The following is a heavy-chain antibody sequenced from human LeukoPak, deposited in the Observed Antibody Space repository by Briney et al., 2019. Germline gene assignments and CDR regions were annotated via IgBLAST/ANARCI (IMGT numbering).Heavy chain of an antibody. J-gene: IGHJ4*02. D-gene: IGHD5-24*01. CDR2: ISSSSSTI. V-gene: IGHV3-48*04. CDR1: GFTFSSYS. CDR3: ARDLGMASIDGDLDY. Sequence: GGSLRLSCAASGFTFSSYSMTWVRQAPGKGLEWVSYISSSSSTIYYADSVKGRFTISRDNAKNSLYLQMNSLRAEDTAVYYCARDLGMASIDGDLDYWGQGTLVTVSS.